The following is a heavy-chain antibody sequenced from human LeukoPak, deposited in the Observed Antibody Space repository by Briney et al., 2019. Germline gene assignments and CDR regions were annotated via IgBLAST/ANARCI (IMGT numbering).Heavy chain of an antibody. Sequence: ASVKVSCKASGYTFTGYYMHWVRQAPGQGLEWMGRINPNSGGTNYAQKLQGRVTMTRDTSISTAYMELSRLRSDDTAVYYCSRSPQGDNWNDYWGQGTLVTVSS. V-gene: IGHV1-2*06. CDR2: INPNSGGT. J-gene: IGHJ4*02. CDR1: GYTFTGYY. CDR3: SRSPQGDNWNDY. D-gene: IGHD1-20*01.